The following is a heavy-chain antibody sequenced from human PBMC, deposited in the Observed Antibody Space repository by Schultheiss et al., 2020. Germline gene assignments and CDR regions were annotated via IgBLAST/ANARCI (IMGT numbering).Heavy chain of an antibody. Sequence: GGSLRLSCAASGFTFSSYGMHWVRQAPGKGLEWVAVIWYDGSNKYYADSVKGRFTISRDNSKNTLYLQMNSLRAEDTAVYYCARVGLATITDFYYFDYWGQGTLVTVSS. CDR1: GFTFSSYG. V-gene: IGHV3-33*01. CDR3: ARVGLATITDFYYFDY. J-gene: IGHJ4*02. CDR2: IWYDGSNK. D-gene: IGHD5-12*01.